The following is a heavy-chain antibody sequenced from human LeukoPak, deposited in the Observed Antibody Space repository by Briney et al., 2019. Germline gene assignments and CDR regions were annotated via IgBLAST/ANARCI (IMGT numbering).Heavy chain of an antibody. CDR1: GFTFSSYS. CDR2: ISSSSSTI. J-gene: IGHJ6*02. Sequence: PGGSLRLSCAASGFTFSSYSMNWVRQAPGKGLEWVSYISSSSSTIYYADSVKGRFTISRDNAKNSLYLQMNSLRAEDTALYYCAKAAVTTYYYYYGMDVWGQGTTVTVSS. D-gene: IGHD4-17*01. V-gene: IGHV3-48*01. CDR3: AKAAVTTYYYYYGMDV.